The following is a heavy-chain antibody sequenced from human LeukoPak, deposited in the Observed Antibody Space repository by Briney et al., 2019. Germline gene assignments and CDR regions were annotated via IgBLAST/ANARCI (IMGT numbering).Heavy chain of an antibody. CDR1: GGTFSSYA. V-gene: IGHV1-69*05. CDR2: IIPIFGTA. Sequence: SVKVSCKASGGTFSSYAISWVRQAPGQGLEWMGGIIPIFGTANYAQKFQGRVTITRDTSASTAYMELSSLRSEDTAVHYCAREGYSSSWYDHWGQGTLVTVSS. CDR3: AREGYSSSWYDH. J-gene: IGHJ5*02. D-gene: IGHD6-13*01.